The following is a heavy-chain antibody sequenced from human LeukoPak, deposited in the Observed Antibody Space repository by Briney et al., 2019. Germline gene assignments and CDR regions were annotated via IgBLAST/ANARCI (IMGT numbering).Heavy chain of an antibody. Sequence: PGGSLRLSCAVSGFDFSGYAMSWVRQAPGKGLEWVSGIGSDGSTHYAESVKGRFTISRDNSKNTLYLQMNSLRAEDTAVYYCAKDFWSGYYPNYWGQGTLVTVSS. J-gene: IGHJ4*02. CDR2: IGSDGST. V-gene: IGHV3-23*01. CDR1: GFDFSGYA. CDR3: AKDFWSGYYPNY. D-gene: IGHD3-3*01.